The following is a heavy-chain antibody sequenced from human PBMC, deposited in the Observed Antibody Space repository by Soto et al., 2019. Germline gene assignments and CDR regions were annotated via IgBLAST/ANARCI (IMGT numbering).Heavy chain of an antibody. CDR3: SRDVVVGAKALNY. D-gene: IGHD2-15*01. Sequence: LRLSCAASGFTFSNYWMTWVRQAPGKGLEWVANIKEDGSEKHYVDSVKGRFTISRDNAKNSLYLQMNSLRVEDTAVSSCSRDVVVGAKALNYWGQGALVTVSS. V-gene: IGHV3-7*01. CDR2: IKEDGSEK. CDR1: GFTFSNYW. J-gene: IGHJ4*02.